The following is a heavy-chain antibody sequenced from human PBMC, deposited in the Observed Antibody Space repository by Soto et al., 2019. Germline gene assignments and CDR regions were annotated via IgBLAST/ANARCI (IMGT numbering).Heavy chain of an antibody. CDR3: ARVLGSGAWFDP. CDR1: GDSIRSYY. D-gene: IGHD3-10*01. CDR2: ILYSGST. V-gene: IGHV4-59*01. Sequence: QVQLQESGPGLVKPSETLSLTCTVSGDSIRSYYWSWIRQPPGKGLEWIGDILYSGSTNYNPSLKSRVTISLDTSKNQFSLGLSSVTAADTAVYCCARVLGSGAWFDPWGQGTLVTVSS. J-gene: IGHJ5*02.